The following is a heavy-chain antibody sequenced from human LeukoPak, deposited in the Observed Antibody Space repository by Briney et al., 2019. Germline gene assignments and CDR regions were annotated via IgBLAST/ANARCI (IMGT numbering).Heavy chain of an antibody. CDR2: IYSCGST. V-gene: IGHV3-66*03. CDR1: GFTVSSNY. D-gene: IGHD2-2*01. CDR3: SRVRNGGYCSSTSYEFDY. J-gene: IGHJ4*02. Sequence: PGGSLRLSCAASGFTVSSNYMSWVRQAPGKGLEWVSVIYSCGSTYYADSVKGRFTISRDNSKNTLYLQINSLRAEDTAVYYCSRVRNGGYCSSTSYEFDYWGQGTLVTVS.